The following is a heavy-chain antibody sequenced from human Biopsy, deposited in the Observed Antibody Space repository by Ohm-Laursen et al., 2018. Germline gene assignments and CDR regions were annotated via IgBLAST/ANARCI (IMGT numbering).Heavy chain of an antibody. CDR2: FAPENGKT. CDR3: AADINVWNVNY. D-gene: IGHD1-1*01. J-gene: IGHJ4*02. V-gene: IGHV1-24*01. Sequence: ASVKVSCKVSGYAVTEFSMHWVRQAPGKGLEWMGGFAPENGKTVYAQKFQGRVTMTEDTSTDTAYMELSSLRSEDTAVYYCAADINVWNVNYWGQGTQVTVSS. CDR1: GYAVTEFS.